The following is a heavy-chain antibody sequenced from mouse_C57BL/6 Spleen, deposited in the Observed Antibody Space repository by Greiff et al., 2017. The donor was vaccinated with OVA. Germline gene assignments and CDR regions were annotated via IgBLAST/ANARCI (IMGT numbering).Heavy chain of an antibody. CDR1: GYAFSSSW. V-gene: IGHV1-82*01. CDR3: ARRYGDYAMDY. D-gene: IGHD1-1*01. Sequence: QVQLKESGPELVKPGASVKISCKASGYAFSSSWMNWVKQRPGKGLEWIGRIYPGDGDTNYNGKFKGKATLTADKSSSTAYMQLSSLTSEDSAVYFCARRYGDYAMDYWGQGTSVTVSS. J-gene: IGHJ4*01. CDR2: IYPGDGDT.